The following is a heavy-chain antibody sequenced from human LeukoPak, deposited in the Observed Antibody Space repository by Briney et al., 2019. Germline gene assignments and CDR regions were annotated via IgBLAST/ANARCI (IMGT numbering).Heavy chain of an antibody. V-gene: IGHV3-33*01. CDR1: GFTFSGYG. Sequence: PGGSLRLSCAASGFTFSGYGMHWVRQAPGKGLEWVAVIWYDGSNKYYADSVKGRFTISRDNSKNTLYLQMNSLRAEGTAVYYCARDSLPYYDSSGYRLTPFDYWGQGTLVTVSS. D-gene: IGHD3-22*01. J-gene: IGHJ4*02. CDR2: IWYDGSNK. CDR3: ARDSLPYYDSSGYRLTPFDY.